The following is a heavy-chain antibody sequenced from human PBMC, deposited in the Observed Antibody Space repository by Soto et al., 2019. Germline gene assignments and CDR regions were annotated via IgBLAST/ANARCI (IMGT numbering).Heavy chain of an antibody. CDR1: GASITTYY. V-gene: IGHV4-59*13. D-gene: IGHD6-19*01. CDR2: VYPTGST. CDR3: ARRLFGSGWTLDS. Sequence: QLLESGPGLVKPSETLSLTCDVSGASITTYYWSWIRQAPGKGLEWIGNVYPTGSTDYNSSLRSRVTISVDTSKNQFSLNMNSVPAADTAVYYCARRLFGSGWTLDSWGQGALVTVSS. J-gene: IGHJ4*02.